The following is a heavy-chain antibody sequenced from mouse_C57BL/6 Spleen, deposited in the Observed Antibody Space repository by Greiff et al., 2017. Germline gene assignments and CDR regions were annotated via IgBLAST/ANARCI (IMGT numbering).Heavy chain of an antibody. D-gene: IGHD1-1*01. J-gene: IGHJ4*01. CDR1: GYTFTDYN. CDR3: ARSGVLYAMDY. V-gene: IGHV1-18*01. Sequence: EVQRVESGPELVKPGASVKIPCKASGYTFTDYNMDWVKQSHGKSLEGIGYINPNNGGTIYNQKFKGKATLTVDKSSSTAYMELRSLTSEDTAVYYCARSGVLYAMDYWGQGTSVTVSS. CDR2: INPNNGGT.